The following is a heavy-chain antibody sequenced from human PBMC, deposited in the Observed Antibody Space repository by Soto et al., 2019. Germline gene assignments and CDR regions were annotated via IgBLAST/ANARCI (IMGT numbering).Heavy chain of an antibody. CDR3: ARDRGYDFWSGYNTTYYYYYGMDV. J-gene: IGHJ6*02. D-gene: IGHD3-3*01. CDR1: GYTFTGYY. Sequence: ASVKVSCKASGYTFTGYYMHWVRQAPGQGLEWMGWINPNSGGTNYAQKFQGWVTMTRDTSKNQFSLQLNSVTPEDTAVYYCARDRGYDFWSGYNTTYYYYYGMDVWGQGTTVTVSS. CDR2: INPNSGGT. V-gene: IGHV1-2*04.